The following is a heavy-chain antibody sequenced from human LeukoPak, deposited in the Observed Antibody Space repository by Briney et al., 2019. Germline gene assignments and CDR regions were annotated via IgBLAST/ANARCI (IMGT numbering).Heavy chain of an antibody. CDR1: GGSISSDY. D-gene: IGHD6-19*01. CDR2: IYYIGST. J-gene: IGHJ4*02. CDR3: ARQKDSGWAYCFDY. V-gene: IGHV4-59*08. Sequence: SETLSLTCTVSGGSISSDYWSWIRQSPGKGLEWIGYIYYIGSTNYNPSLDSRVRISIDRSKNQFSLQLSSVTAADTAVYYCARQKDSGWAYCFDYWGQGALVTVSS.